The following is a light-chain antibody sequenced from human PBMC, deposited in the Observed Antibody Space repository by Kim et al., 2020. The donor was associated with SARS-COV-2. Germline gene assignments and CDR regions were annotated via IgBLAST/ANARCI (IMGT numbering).Light chain of an antibody. J-gene: IGKJ5*01. CDR1: QSLLHSNGYNY. V-gene: IGKV2-28*01. CDR2: LGS. Sequence: DIMMTQSPLSLPVTPGEPASISCRSSQSLLHSNGYNYLDWYLQKPGQSPQLLIYLGSNRASGVPDRFSGSGSGTDFTLKISRVEAEDVGVYYCMQGIHPITFGQGTRLEIK. CDR3: MQGIHPIT.